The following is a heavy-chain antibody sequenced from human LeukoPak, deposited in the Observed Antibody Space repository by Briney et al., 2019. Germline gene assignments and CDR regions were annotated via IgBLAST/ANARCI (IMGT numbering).Heavy chain of an antibody. CDR2: INPNSGGT. CDR1: AYTFTGYY. CDR3: ARENSPDYYDSSGYPTPGY. D-gene: IGHD3-22*01. V-gene: IGHV1-2*02. J-gene: IGHJ4*02. Sequence: ASVKVSCKASAYTFTGYYMHWVRQAPGQGLEWMGWINPNSGGTNYAQKFQGRVTMTRDTSISTAYMELSRLRSDDTAVYYCARENSPDYYDSSGYPTPGYWGQGTLVTVSS.